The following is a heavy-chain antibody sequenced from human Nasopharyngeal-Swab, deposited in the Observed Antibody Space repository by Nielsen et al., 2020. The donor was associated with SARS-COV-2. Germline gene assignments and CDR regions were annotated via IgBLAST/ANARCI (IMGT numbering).Heavy chain of an antibody. J-gene: IGHJ6*02. CDR1: GFTFSSYE. CDR3: ARERTDCSGGSCYSYGMDV. Sequence: GGSLRLSCAASGFTFSSYEMNWVRQAPGKGLEWVSYISSSGSTISYADSVKGRFTISRDNAKNSLYLQMTSLRAGDTAVYYCARERTDCSGGSCYSYGMDVWGQGTTVTVSS. D-gene: IGHD2-15*01. V-gene: IGHV3-48*03. CDR2: ISSSGSTI.